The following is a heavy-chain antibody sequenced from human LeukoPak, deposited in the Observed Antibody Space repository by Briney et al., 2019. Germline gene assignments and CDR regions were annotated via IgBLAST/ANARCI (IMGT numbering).Heavy chain of an antibody. D-gene: IGHD2-2*01. Sequence: GGSLRLSCAASGFTFSSYWMSWVRQAPGKGLEWVANIKRDGSEKHFGDSVKGRFTISRDNAKKSLYLQMNSLRAEDTAVYYCARDLNIVVVPAHGMDVWGQGTTVTVSS. CDR2: IKRDGSEK. J-gene: IGHJ6*02. CDR3: ARDLNIVVVPAHGMDV. CDR1: GFTFSSYW. V-gene: IGHV3-7*01.